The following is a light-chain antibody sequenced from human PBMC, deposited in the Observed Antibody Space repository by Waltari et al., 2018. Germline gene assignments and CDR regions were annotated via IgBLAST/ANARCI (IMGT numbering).Light chain of an antibody. CDR3: LSYTNTAVRV. CDR1: SSDVGANNY. Sequence: QSALTQPASMSGSPGQAIPISCTGSSSDVGANNYVSWYRQYPGKAPQVLIYEVSNRPSGVSNRFSGSKSGNTASLTISGLQAEDEADYYCLSYTNTAVRVFGGGTRLTVL. V-gene: IGLV2-14*01. CDR2: EVS. J-gene: IGLJ3*02.